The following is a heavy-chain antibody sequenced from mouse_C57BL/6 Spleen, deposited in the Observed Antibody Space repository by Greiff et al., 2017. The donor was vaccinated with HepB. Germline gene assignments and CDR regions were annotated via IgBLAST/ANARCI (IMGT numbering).Heavy chain of an antibody. J-gene: IGHJ2*01. CDR1: GYTFTSYW. CDR3: ARGGHY. Sequence: VQLQQPGAKLVKPGASVKLSCKASGYTFTSYWMQWVKQRPGQGLEWIGEIDPSDSYTNYNQKFKGKATVTVDTSSSTAYMQLSSLTSEDSAVYYCARGGHYWGQGTTLTVSS. V-gene: IGHV1-50*01. CDR2: IDPSDSYT.